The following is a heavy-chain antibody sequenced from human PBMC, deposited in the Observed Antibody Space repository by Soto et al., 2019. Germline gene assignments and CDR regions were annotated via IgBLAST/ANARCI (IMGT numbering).Heavy chain of an antibody. J-gene: IGHJ3*02. D-gene: IGHD2-2*01. CDR1: NGSFSVYY. Sequence: PSETLSLTCAVYNGSFSVYYWTWIRQPPGKGLEWIGEINHSGSTNYNPSLKSRVTISVDMSKNQFSLKLSSVTAADTAVYYCARDSTRRGACDIWGQGTMVTVSS. V-gene: IGHV4-34*01. CDR3: ARDSTRRGACDI. CDR2: INHSGST.